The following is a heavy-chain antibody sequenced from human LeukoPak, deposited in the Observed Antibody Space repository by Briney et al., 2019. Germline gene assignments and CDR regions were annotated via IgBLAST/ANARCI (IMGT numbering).Heavy chain of an antibody. J-gene: IGHJ5*02. CDR2: INPNSGGT. CDR3: ARSGYCSSTSCLNWFDP. Sequence: ASVKVSCKASGYTFTGYYMHWVGQAPAQGLDWIGWINPNSGGTHYAQKFQGSVTMTRATSISTAYMELSRLRSDDTAVYYCARSGYCSSTSCLNWFDPWGQGTLVTVSS. D-gene: IGHD2-2*01. V-gene: IGHV1-2*02. CDR1: GYTFTGYY.